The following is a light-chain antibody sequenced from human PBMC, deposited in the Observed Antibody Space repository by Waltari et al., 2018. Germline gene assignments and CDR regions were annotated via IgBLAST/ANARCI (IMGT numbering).Light chain of an antibody. CDR2: GAS. CDR1: QSVSSSH. J-gene: IGKJ1*01. Sequence: EIVLTQYPGTLSLSPGERATLSCRASQSVSSSHLPWYQQKPGHAPRLLIYGASSRATGIPDRFSGSGSGTDFTLTISRLEPEDFAVYYCQQYGSSPRTFGQGTKVEIK. CDR3: QQYGSSPRT. V-gene: IGKV3-20*01.